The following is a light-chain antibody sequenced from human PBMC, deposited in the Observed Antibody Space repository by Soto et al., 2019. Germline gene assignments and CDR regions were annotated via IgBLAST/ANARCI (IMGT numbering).Light chain of an antibody. J-gene: IGKJ4*01. Sequence: EIVLTQSPGSLSLSPGERATLSCRASQYVPNNWLRWYQQKPGQVPRLLIYEASSRPAGIPDRFIGSGSGTDFTLTISRLEPDDFAVYYCQQYGDSSPFGGGTRVEI. CDR2: EAS. V-gene: IGKV3-20*01. CDR1: QYVPNNW. CDR3: QQYGDSSP.